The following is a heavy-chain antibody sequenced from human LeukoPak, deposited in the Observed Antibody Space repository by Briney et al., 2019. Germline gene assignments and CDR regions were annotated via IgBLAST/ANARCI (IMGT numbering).Heavy chain of an antibody. Sequence: AGSRRLSCAASGFTFSSYSMNWVRQAPGKGLGWVSYISSSSSTIYYANSVKGRFTISRDNDKNSLYLQMNSLRDEDTAVYYCARIDALYKQIDYWGQGTLVTVSS. V-gene: IGHV3-48*02. J-gene: IGHJ4*02. CDR2: ISSSSSTI. CDR3: ARIDALYKQIDY. D-gene: IGHD1-1*01. CDR1: GFTFSSYS.